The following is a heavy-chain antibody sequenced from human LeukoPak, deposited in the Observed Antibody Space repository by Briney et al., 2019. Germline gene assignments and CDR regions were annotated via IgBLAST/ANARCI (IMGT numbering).Heavy chain of an antibody. CDR3: ARGDCGGDCYRDTTFDY. V-gene: IGHV1-69*05. Sequence: ASVKVSCKASGGTFSSYAISWVRQAPGQGLEWMGGIIPIFGTANYAQKFQGRVTITTDESTSTAYMELSSLRSEDTAVYYCARGDCGGDCYRDTTFDYWGQGTLATVSS. D-gene: IGHD2-21*01. CDR1: GGTFSSYA. CDR2: IIPIFGTA. J-gene: IGHJ4*02.